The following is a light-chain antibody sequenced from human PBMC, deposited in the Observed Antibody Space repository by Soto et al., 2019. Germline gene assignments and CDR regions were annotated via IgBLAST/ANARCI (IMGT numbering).Light chain of an antibody. CDR1: QTVLHGSNY. CDR2: WAS. V-gene: IGKV4-1*01. J-gene: IGKJ1*01. Sequence: DIVMTQSPDSLSVSLGEMATINCKSSQTVLHGSNYLAWYQQKAGQPPKLLIYWASTRESGVPDRFSGSGSGTDFTLTITSLQAEDVAVYYCQQYYTTPVTFGQGTKVEI. CDR3: QQYYTTPVT.